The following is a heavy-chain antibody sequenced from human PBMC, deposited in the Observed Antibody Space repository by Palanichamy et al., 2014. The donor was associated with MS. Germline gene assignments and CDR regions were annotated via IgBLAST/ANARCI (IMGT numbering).Heavy chain of an antibody. D-gene: IGHD2-15*01. V-gene: IGHV4-39*01. CDR2: IYYSGST. J-gene: IGHJ5*02. CDR1: GGSISSSSYY. CDR3: ARGAPRYCSGGSCYFNWFDP. Sequence: QLQLQESGPGLVKPSETLSLTCTVSGGSISSSSYYWGWIRQPPGKGLEWIGSIYYSGSTYYNPSLKSRVTISVDTSKNQFSLKLSSVTAADTAVYYCARGAPRYCSGGSCYFNWFDPWGQGTLVTVSS.